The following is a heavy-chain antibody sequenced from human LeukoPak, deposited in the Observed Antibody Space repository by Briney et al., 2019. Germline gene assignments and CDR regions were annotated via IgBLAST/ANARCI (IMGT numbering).Heavy chain of an antibody. CDR3: ARHPPKSFFDY. Sequence: ASETLSLTCTVSGVSISSYYWSWLRQPPGKGLEGMAYIYYSGSNNYNPSLKSRVTISVDTSKSQFSLKLTSMTVADTAVYYCARHPPKSFFDYWGQGTLVTVSS. CDR2: IYYSGSN. V-gene: IGHV4-59*08. J-gene: IGHJ4*03. CDR1: GVSISSYY.